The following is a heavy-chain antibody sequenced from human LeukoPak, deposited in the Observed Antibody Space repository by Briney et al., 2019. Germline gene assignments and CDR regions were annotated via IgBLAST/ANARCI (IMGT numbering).Heavy chain of an antibody. V-gene: IGHV3-21*01. CDR3: ARENGASHFDY. D-gene: IGHD4-17*01. Sequence: GGSLRLSRAASGFTFTSYTMNWVRQAPGKGLEWVSSISSSSGYIYYADSVRGRFTISRDNAKNSLYLQMNSLRAEDTAVYYCARENGASHFDYWGQGTLVTVSS. CDR1: GFTFTSYT. CDR2: ISSSSGYI. J-gene: IGHJ4*02.